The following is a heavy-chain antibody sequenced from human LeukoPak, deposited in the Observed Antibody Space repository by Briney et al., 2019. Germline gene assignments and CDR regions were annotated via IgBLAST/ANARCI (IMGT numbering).Heavy chain of an antibody. V-gene: IGHV1-69*01. CDR3: ARDFRDGRYYYDSGSYYNRDDMDV. CDR1: GGTFSSYA. D-gene: IGHD3-10*01. Sequence: ASVKVSCKASGGTFSSYAINWVRQAPGQGLEWMGGIIPIFGTTNYAQKFQGRVTITADASTSTAYMELSSLRSEDTAVYYCARDFRDGRYYYDSGSYYNRDDMDVWGQGTTVTVS. CDR2: IIPIFGTT. J-gene: IGHJ6*02.